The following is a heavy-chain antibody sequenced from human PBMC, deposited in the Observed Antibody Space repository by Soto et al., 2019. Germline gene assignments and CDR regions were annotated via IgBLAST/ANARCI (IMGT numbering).Heavy chain of an antibody. D-gene: IGHD6-13*01. CDR1: GFTFSSYG. CDR3: ARYGQHLHNFDY. Sequence: QVQLVESGGGVVQPGRSLRLSCAASGFTFSSYGMHWVRQAPGKGLEWVAVISYDGSNKYYADSVKGRFTISRDNSKNTLYLQMNSLRAEDTAVYYCARYGQHLHNFDYWGQGTLVTVSS. J-gene: IGHJ4*02. V-gene: IGHV3-30*03. CDR2: ISYDGSNK.